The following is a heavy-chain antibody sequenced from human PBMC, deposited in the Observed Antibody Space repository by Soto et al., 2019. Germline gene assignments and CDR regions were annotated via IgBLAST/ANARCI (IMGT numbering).Heavy chain of an antibody. V-gene: IGHV1-46*01. CDR1: GYTFTSYY. CDR3: ARGPKARYQPETYYFDY. J-gene: IGHJ4*02. CDR2: INPSGGST. D-gene: IGHD2-2*01. Sequence: QVQLVQSGAEVKKPGASVKVSCKASGYTFTSYYMHWVRQAPGQGLEWMGIINPSGGSTSYAQKFQGRVTMTRDTSTSTVYMELSSLRSEDTAVYYCARGPKARYQPETYYFDYWGQGTLVTVSS.